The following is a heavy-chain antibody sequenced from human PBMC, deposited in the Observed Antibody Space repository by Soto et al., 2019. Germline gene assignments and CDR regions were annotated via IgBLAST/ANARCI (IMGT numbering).Heavy chain of an antibody. V-gene: IGHV3-74*01. Sequence: EEPLVQSGGGLVQPGGSLRLSCAASGFPFSTYWMHWVRQVPGQGLVWVSRINGDGSSTVYADFVKGRFTISRDNAKNTVYLQMNSLRVDDTAIYYCAGGYQEWGQGALVTVSS. D-gene: IGHD5-12*01. CDR2: INGDGSST. J-gene: IGHJ4*02. CDR3: AGGYQE. CDR1: GFPFSTYW.